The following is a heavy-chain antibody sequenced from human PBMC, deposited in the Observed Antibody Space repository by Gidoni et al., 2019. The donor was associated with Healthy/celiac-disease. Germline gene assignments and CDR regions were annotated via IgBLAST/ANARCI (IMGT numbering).Heavy chain of an antibody. CDR1: GFTFSSYA. J-gene: IGHJ4*02. CDR2: ISYDGSNK. CDR3: ARVGHDYGDYEFFDY. Sequence: QVQLVESGGGVVQPGRSLRLSCAASGFTFSSYAMHWVRQAPGKGLEWVAVISYDGSNKYYADSVKGRFTISRDNSKNTLYLQMNSLRAEDTAVYYCARVGHDYGDYEFFDYWGQGTLVTVSS. V-gene: IGHV3-30*04. D-gene: IGHD4-17*01.